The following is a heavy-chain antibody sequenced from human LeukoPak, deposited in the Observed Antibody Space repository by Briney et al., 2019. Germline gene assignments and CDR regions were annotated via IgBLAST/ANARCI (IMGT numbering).Heavy chain of an antibody. CDR3: ARVSPSPWGYYYMDV. CDR1: GYTFTSYY. V-gene: IGHV1-46*01. J-gene: IGHJ6*03. CDR2: INPSGGST. D-gene: IGHD3-16*01. Sequence: ASVKVSCKASGYTFTSYYMHWVRQAPGQGLEWMGIINPSGGSTSYAQKFQGRVTITRNTSISTAYMELSSLRSEDTAVYYCARVSPSPWGYYYMDVWGKGTTVTVSS.